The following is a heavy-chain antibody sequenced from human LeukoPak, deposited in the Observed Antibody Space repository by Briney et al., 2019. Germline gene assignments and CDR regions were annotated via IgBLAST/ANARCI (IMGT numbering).Heavy chain of an antibody. J-gene: IGHJ5*02. V-gene: IGHV4-4*07. CDR3: ARMNPPA. D-gene: IGHD1-14*01. CDR2: IYSSGST. CDR1: GGSISSYY. Sequence: SETLSLTCSVSGGSISSYYWSWIRQPAGKGLEWIGRIYSSGSTDYNPSLKSRVTMSVDTSKNQFSLKLTSVTAGDTAAYYCARMNPPAWGQGNLVTVSS.